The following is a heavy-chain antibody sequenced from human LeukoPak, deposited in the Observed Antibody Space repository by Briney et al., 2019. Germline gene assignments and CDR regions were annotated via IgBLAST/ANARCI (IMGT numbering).Heavy chain of an antibody. CDR2: ISYDGSNK. J-gene: IGHJ2*01. CDR1: GFTFSSYA. V-gene: IGHV3-30*04. D-gene: IGHD6-13*01. CDR3: ARDRLYSSSWYRTSYWYFDL. Sequence: PGGSLRLSCAASGFTFSSYAMHWVRQAPGKGLEWVAVISYDGSNKYYADSVKGRFTISRDNAKNSLYLQMNSLRAEDTAVYYCARDRLYSSSWYRTSYWYFDLWGRGTLVTVSS.